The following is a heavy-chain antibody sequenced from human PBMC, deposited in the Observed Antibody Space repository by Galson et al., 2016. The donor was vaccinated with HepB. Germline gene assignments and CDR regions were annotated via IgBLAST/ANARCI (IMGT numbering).Heavy chain of an antibody. V-gene: IGHV5-10-1*01. CDR1: GYNFDNYW. D-gene: IGHD5-24*01. Sequence: QSGAEVKQPGESLRISCQDSGYNFDNYWINWVRQMPGKGLEWMGRIDPTASYPNYSPSFQGHVTFSIDKSINTAYLQWSSLKASDTAIYYCARRDGHSRDEGFRAWGQGTLVTVSS. CDR2: IDPTASYP. J-gene: IGHJ5*02. CDR3: ARRDGHSRDEGFRA.